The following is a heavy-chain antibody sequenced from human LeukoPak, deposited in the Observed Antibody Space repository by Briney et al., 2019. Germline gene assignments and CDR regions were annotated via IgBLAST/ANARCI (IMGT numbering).Heavy chain of an antibody. D-gene: IGHD3-9*01. J-gene: IGHJ4*02. V-gene: IGHV4-34*01. CDR2: IHYSGAT. Sequence: SETLSLTCAVYGGSITGYYWSWIRQTPGRGLEWVGEIHYSGATSYNPSLKSRATISTDTSKNHFSLRLSSVTAADTAVYFCARENILTGYCFDFWGQGALVTVSS. CDR1: GGSITGYY. CDR3: ARENILTGYCFDF.